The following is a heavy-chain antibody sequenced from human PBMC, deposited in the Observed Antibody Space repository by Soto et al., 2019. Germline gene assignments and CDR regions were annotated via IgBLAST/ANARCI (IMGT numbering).Heavy chain of an antibody. CDR1: GGSVSSGSYY. J-gene: IGHJ4*02. CDR3: ARRSSFGFDS. V-gene: IGHV4-61*03. Sequence: PSETLSLTCTVSGGSVSSGSYYWNWIRQPPGKRLELIGYISYSGITHYSPSLKSRVAIAVDTSKNHFSLKLSSVTAADTAVYYCARRSSFGFDSWGQGTLVTVSS. CDR2: ISYSGIT. D-gene: IGHD3-3*01.